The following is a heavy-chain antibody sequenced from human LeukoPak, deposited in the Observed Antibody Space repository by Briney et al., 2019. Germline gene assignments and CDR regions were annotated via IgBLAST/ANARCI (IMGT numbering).Heavy chain of an antibody. CDR1: GFTVSSYE. V-gene: IGHV3-48*03. CDR3: ARAPKYCGGDCYYNY. Sequence: PGGSLRLSCAASGFTVSSYEMNWVRQAPGKGLEWVSYISSSGSTIYYADSVKGRFTISRDNAKNSLYLQMNSLRAEDTAVYYCARAPKYCGGDCYYNYWGQGTLVTVSS. J-gene: IGHJ4*02. D-gene: IGHD2-21*02. CDR2: ISSSGSTI.